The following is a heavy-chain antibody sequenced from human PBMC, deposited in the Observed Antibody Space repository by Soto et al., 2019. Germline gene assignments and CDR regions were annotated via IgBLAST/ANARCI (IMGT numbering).Heavy chain of an antibody. CDR2: ISWNSRSI. V-gene: IGHV3-9*01. D-gene: IGHD3-3*01. Sequence: EVDLVESGGGLVQPGRSLRLSCEASGSGFTFDDYAMHWIRQAPGKGLEWVSSISWNSRSIGYADSVKGRFIISRNNAKNSLLLKMNSLRADDTPLYYCAKDIFTIFGVDTIFEMWGQSKMVTVSS. J-gene: IGHJ3*02. CDR3: AKDIFTIFGVDTIFEM. CDR1: GSGFTFDDYA.